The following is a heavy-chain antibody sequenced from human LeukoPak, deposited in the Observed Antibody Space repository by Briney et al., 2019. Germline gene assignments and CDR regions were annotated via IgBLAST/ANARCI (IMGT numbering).Heavy chain of an antibody. V-gene: IGHV4-34*01. Sequence: TSSETLSLTCAVYGGSFSGYYWSWIRQPPGKGLEWIGEINHSGSTNYNPSLKSRVTISVDTSKNQFSLKLSSVTAADTAVYYCARAVGTDGYNLWVYWGQGTLVTVSS. J-gene: IGHJ4*02. CDR3: ARAVGTDGYNLWVY. CDR2: INHSGST. D-gene: IGHD5-24*01. CDR1: GGSFSGYY.